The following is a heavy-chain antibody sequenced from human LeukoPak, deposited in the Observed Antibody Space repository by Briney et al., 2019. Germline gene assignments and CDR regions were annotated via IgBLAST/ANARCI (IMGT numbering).Heavy chain of an antibody. J-gene: IGHJ6*02. CDR2: INHSGST. Sequence: PSETLSLTCAVCGGSFSGYYWSWTRQPPGKGLEWIGEINHSGSTNYNPSLKSRVTISVDTSKNQFSLKLSSVTAADTAVYYCARGRGLQYYYYGMDVWGQGTTVTVSS. D-gene: IGHD4-11*01. CDR3: ARGRGLQYYYYGMDV. CDR1: GGSFSGYY. V-gene: IGHV4-34*01.